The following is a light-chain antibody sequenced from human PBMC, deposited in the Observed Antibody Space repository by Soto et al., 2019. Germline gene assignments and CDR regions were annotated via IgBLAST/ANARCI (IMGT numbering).Light chain of an antibody. CDR3: QQYGDSQT. J-gene: IGKJ2*01. CDR1: QSVSRTY. Sequence: EIVLTQSPGTLSLSPGERATLSCRASQSVSRTYLDWYQPKPGQAPRLLLYGASNSATGIPDRFSGSASGTDFTLTINRVEPEDFAIYYGQQYGDSQTFGQGTKLEIK. V-gene: IGKV3-20*01. CDR2: GAS.